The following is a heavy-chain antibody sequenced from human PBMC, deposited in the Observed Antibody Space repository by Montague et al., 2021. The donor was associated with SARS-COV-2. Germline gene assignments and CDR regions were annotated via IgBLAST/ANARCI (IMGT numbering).Heavy chain of an antibody. D-gene: IGHD5-18*01. CDR3: AWLPASCYQGGIDD. J-gene: IGHJ4*02. Sequence: SETLSLTCTVSGGSISSYYWSWIRQPAGKGLEWIGLIFTSGSTNYNPSLKSRVTMSVDTSKNQFSLKLSSVTAADAAVYYCAWLPASCYQGGIDDWGQGTLVTVSS. V-gene: IGHV4-4*07. CDR2: IFTSGST. CDR1: GGSISSYY.